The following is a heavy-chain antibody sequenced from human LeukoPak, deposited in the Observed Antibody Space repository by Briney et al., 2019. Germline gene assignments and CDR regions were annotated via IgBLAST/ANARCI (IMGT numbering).Heavy chain of an antibody. Sequence: SETLSLTCAVSGYSISSGYRWGWIRQPPGKGLEWIGTIYHSGTTYNDPSLKSRVTISVDTSKNQFSLKLSSVTAADTAVYYCATGDVVVPTAAQRPLDYWGQGTLVTVSS. CDR2: IYHSGTT. CDR3: ATGDVVVPTAAQRPLDY. D-gene: IGHD2-2*01. J-gene: IGHJ4*02. V-gene: IGHV4-38-2*01. CDR1: GYSISSGYR.